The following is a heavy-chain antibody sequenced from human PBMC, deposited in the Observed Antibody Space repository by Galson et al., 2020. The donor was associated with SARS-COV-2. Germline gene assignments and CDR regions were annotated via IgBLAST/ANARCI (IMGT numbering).Heavy chain of an antibody. CDR3: ARDMSVEFRVMLH. Sequence: SETLSLTCNVSGGSISGSRYYWGWIRQSPGKGLEWIVSVYFTGSAYYSPSLKSRITISVDTSKNQFSLNLNSVTAADTAVYYCARDMSVEFRVMLHWGRGKLVTVSS. D-gene: IGHD2-8*01. V-gene: IGHV4-39*07. CDR1: GGSISGSRYY. CDR2: VYFTGSA. J-gene: IGHJ4*02.